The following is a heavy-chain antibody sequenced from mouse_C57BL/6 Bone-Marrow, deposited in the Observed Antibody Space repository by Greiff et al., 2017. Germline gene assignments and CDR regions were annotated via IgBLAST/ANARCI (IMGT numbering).Heavy chain of an antibody. Sequence: QVQLQQSGAELVKPGASVKISCKASGYAFSSYWMNWVKQRPGKGLEWIGQIYPGDGDTNSNGKFKGKATLTAAQSSSTAYMQLSSLTSEDSAVYFCARGAIYYYGSSYEDYAMDYWGQGTSVTVSS. V-gene: IGHV1-80*01. J-gene: IGHJ4*01. D-gene: IGHD1-1*01. CDR3: ARGAIYYYGSSYEDYAMDY. CDR2: IYPGDGDT. CDR1: GYAFSSYW.